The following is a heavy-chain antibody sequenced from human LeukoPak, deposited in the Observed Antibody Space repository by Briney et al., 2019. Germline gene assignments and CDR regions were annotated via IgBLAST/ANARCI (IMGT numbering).Heavy chain of an antibody. J-gene: IGHJ5*02. CDR2: ISSGRST. CDR3: ARRAGGLARNNWFDP. D-gene: IGHD3-16*01. V-gene: IGHV3-66*01. Sequence: GGSLRLSCAASGFTFNNNYMSWVRQAPGKGLEWVSVISSGRSTFYADSVKGRFTISRDNSKNTLYLQMNGLRAEDTAVYYCARRAGGLARNNWFDPWGQGTLVTVSS. CDR1: GFTFNNNY.